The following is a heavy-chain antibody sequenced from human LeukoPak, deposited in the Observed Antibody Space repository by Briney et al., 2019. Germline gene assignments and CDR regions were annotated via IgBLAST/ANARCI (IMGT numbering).Heavy chain of an antibody. V-gene: IGHV3-23*01. D-gene: IGHD3-10*01. CDR1: GFTFSSTA. Sequence: GGSLRLSCAASGFTFSSTAMNWVRQAPGKGLERVSGISGSADSTYHADSVKGRFTISRDNSKNTLYLQMNSLRAEDTAIYYCAKHYYRVVRGVKVDYYGMDVWGRGTTVTVSS. CDR3: AKHYYRVVRGVKVDYYGMDV. CDR2: ISGSADST. J-gene: IGHJ6*02.